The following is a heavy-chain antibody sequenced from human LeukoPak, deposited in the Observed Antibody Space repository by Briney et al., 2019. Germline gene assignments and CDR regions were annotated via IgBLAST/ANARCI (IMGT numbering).Heavy chain of an antibody. CDR2: IWYDGSNK. V-gene: IGHV3-33*01. J-gene: IGHJ6*02. CDR3: ARLGYSSSWFLWTNDYYYYGMDV. CDR1: GFTFSSYG. D-gene: IGHD6-13*01. Sequence: GGSLRLSCAASGFTFSSYGMHWVRQAPGKGLEWVAVIWYDGSNKYYADSVKGRFTISRDNSKNTLYLQTNSLRAEDTAVYYCARLGYSSSWFLWTNDYYYYGMDVWGQGTTVTVSS.